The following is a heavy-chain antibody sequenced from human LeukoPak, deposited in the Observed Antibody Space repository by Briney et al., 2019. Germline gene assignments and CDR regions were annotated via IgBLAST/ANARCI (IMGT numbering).Heavy chain of an antibody. J-gene: IGHJ5*02. D-gene: IGHD2-2*01. V-gene: IGHV4-39*01. CDR1: GCSISSSRCY. Sequence: PSETLSLTCTVSGCSISSSRCYWGWMGPPPGKGLEWIGNIYYSGSTYYDPALKSRVTISVDTDKNQFALKQSSVAAADTAGYCCTRECRRSVVPAAHQHLFDPWGQGTLVTLSS. CDR3: TRECRRSVVPAAHQHLFDP. CDR2: IYYSGST.